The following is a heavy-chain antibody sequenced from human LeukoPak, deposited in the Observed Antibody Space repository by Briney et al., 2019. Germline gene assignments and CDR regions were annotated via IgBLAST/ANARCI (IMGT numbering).Heavy chain of an antibody. J-gene: IGHJ6*03. CDR3: ARDYYDSSGYYYNVDYYYMDV. CDR2: IYTSGST. Sequence: PSETLSLTCTVSGGSISSYYWSWIRQPAGKGLEWIGRIYTSGSTNYNPSLKSRVTMSVDTSKNQFSLKLSSVTAADTAVYYCARDYYDSSGYYYNVDYYYMDVWGKGTTVTVSS. D-gene: IGHD3-22*01. CDR1: GGSISSYY. V-gene: IGHV4-4*07.